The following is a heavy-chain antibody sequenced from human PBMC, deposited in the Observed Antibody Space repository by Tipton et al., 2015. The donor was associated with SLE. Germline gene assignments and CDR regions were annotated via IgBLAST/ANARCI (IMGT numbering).Heavy chain of an antibody. J-gene: IGHJ4*02. CDR2: ISYSGST. D-gene: IGHD4-17*01. CDR3: ARQLGYGDPFAFDY. Sequence: LRLSCSVSDDSIRDYYFSWIRQPPGKELEWIGYISYSGSTVYNPSLESRVTISLDTSKNHLSLKLRSVTAADRATYYCARQLGYGDPFAFDYWSQGTLVTVSS. V-gene: IGHV4-59*08. CDR1: DDSIRDYY.